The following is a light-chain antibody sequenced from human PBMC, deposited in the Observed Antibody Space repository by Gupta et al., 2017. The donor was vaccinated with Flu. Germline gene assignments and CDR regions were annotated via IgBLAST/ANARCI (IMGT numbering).Light chain of an antibody. CDR2: KIS. CDR3: IQGTHWPYT. Sequence: DVVMTHSPLPLPVTPGQQASIYCRYSQSLVHSNGNTYLRWFLQRPGHSPRRLFSKISNRDPGVPDRLSGGGSGTDFTLEISRVWADDGGVYYCIQGTHWPYTFGQGTKLEIK. V-gene: IGKV2-30*02. J-gene: IGKJ2*01. CDR1: QSLVHSNGNTY.